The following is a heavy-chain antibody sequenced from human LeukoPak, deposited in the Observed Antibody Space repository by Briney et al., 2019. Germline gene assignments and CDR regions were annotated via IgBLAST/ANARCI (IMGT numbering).Heavy chain of an antibody. V-gene: IGHV3-21*01. CDR1: GFTALSFSTYT. J-gene: IGHJ5*02. CDR3: ARDAVNTARGWFDP. D-gene: IGHD6-6*01. CDR2: ISSGSRYI. Sequence: PGESLRLSCAASGFTALSFSTYTMHWVRQAPVKGLEWVASISSGSRYIYYGDSVKGRFTISRDNAKTSLYLHMNSLRAEDTAVYYCARDAVNTARGWFDPWGRGTLVTVSS.